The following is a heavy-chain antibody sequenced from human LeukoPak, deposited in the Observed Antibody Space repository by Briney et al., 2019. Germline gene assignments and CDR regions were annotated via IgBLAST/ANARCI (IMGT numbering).Heavy chain of an antibody. V-gene: IGHV3-74*01. Sequence: GGSLRLSCAASGFIFSKQWMNWVRQAPGKGLVWVARINTDGTDTSYADSGKGRFTISRDNAKDTLYLQMNSLSPEDTAVYYCAKSNWFDPWGQGTLVTVSS. CDR2: INTDGTDT. J-gene: IGHJ5*02. CDR1: GFIFSKQW. CDR3: AKSNWFDP.